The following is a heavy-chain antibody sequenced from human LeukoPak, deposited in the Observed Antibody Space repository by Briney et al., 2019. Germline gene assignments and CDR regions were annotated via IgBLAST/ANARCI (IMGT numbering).Heavy chain of an antibody. Sequence: GSLRLSCAASGFTVSSNYMSWVRQAPGKGLEWVSVIYSGGSTYYADSVKGRFTISRDNSKNTLYLQMNSLRAEDTAVYYCARDLYDSSGELFDYWGQGTLVTVSS. CDR3: ARDLYDSSGELFDY. D-gene: IGHD3-22*01. V-gene: IGHV3-66*01. J-gene: IGHJ4*02. CDR2: IYSGGST. CDR1: GFTVSSNY.